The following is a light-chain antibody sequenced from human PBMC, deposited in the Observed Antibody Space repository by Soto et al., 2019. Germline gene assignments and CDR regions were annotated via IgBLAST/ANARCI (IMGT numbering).Light chain of an antibody. J-gene: IGLJ1*01. V-gene: IGLV2-8*01. CDR3: SSYAGSTF. Sequence: QSALTQPPSPSGSPGQSVTISCTGTSSDVGGYNYVSWYQQHPGKAPKLMIYEVSKRPSGVPDRFSGSKSGNTASLTVSGLQAEDEADYYCSSYAGSTFFGTGTKVTVL. CDR1: SSDVGGYNY. CDR2: EVS.